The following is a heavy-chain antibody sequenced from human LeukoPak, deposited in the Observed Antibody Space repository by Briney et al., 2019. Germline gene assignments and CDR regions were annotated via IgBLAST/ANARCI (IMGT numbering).Heavy chain of an antibody. CDR2: TYYRSKWYN. V-gene: IGHV6-1*01. Sequence: SQTLSLTCAISGDSVSSNSAAWNWIRQSPSRGLEWLGRTYYRSKWYNDYAVSVKNRITINPDTSKNQFSLQLNSVTAADTAVYYCARLPPHLLTGIDPWGQGTLVTVSS. D-gene: IGHD3-10*01. J-gene: IGHJ5*02. CDR1: GDSVSSNSAA. CDR3: ARLPPHLLTGIDP.